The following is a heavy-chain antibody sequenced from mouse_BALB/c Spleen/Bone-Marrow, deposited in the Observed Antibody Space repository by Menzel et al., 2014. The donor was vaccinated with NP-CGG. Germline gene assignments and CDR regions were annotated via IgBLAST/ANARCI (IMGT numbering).Heavy chain of an antibody. CDR2: INPGSGGT. J-gene: IGHJ3*01. CDR1: GYVFTDFL. CDR3: ARSRDYYDNNSFAY. Sequence: QVQLQQSGAELVRPGTSLRVSCQASGYVFTDFLLEWVKQRPGQGLEWVGVINPGSGGTNYNEKFKDKATLTADRSSSTAYMQLSSLTSDDPAVYFCARSRDYYDNNSFAYWGQGTLVTVSA. V-gene: IGHV1-54*03. D-gene: IGHD1-1*01.